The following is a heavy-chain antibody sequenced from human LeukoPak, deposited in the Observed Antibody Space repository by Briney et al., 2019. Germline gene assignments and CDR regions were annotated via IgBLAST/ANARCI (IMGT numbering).Heavy chain of an antibody. CDR1: GFTFSTYW. CDR3: ARPSFRTGSYFDH. Sequence: GGSLRLSCAASGFTFSTYWMGWVRQAPGKGLEWVANIEEYGNEIHYVDSVKGRFTISRDNTKTSLYLQMNSLRVEDTAVYYCARPSFRTGSYFDHWGQGTLVTVSS. J-gene: IGHJ4*02. D-gene: IGHD3/OR15-3a*01. CDR2: IEEYGNEI. V-gene: IGHV3-7*01.